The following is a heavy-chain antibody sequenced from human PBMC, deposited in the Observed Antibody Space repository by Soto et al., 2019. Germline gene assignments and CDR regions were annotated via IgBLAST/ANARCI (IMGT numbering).Heavy chain of an antibody. CDR1: GFTFSIYA. J-gene: IGHJ4*02. Sequence: EVQLLESGGGLVEPGGSLRLSCAASGFTFSIYAMSWVRQAPGKGLEWVSAMSGSGGSTSYADSVKGRFTISRDISKNTLYPQMNSLRAEDTAVYYCAKDREEWLDYYFDYWCQGTLVTVSS. V-gene: IGHV3-23*01. CDR2: MSGSGGST. D-gene: IGHD5-12*01. CDR3: AKDREEWLDYYFDY.